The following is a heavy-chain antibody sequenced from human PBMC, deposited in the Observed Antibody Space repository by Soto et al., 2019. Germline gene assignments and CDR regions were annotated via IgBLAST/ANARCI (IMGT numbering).Heavy chain of an antibody. CDR3: ARTYPSKTPSYYYYYMDV. J-gene: IGHJ6*03. Sequence: SETLSLTCTVSGGSISSYYWSWIRQPPGKGLEWIGYIYYSGSTNYNPSLKSRVTISVDTSKNQFSLKLSSVTAADTAVYYRARTYPSKTPSYYYYYMDVWGKGTTVTVSS. CDR1: GGSISSYY. V-gene: IGHV4-59*01. D-gene: IGHD3-16*01. CDR2: IYYSGST.